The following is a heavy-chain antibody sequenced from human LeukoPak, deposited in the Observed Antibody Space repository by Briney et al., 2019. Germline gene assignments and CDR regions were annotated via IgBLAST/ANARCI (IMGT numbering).Heavy chain of an antibody. J-gene: IGHJ3*01. CDR2: MSPHNGHT. CDR3: ARRTPRCGGTCYDAFDV. D-gene: IGHD2-21*01. CDR1: GYTFIDYD. Sequence: ASVKVSCKASGYTFIDYDINWVRQAPGQGLEWMGLMSPHNGHTEYAQNFQGRVTMTRDTSTGTAYMELRSLRSEDTAVYYCARRTPRCGGTCYDAFDVWGQGTMVTVSS. V-gene: IGHV1-8*01.